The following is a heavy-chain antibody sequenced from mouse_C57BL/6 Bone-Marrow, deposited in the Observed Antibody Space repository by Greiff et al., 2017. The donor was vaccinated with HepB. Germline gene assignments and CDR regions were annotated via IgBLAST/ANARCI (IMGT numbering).Heavy chain of an antibody. CDR2: ISYDGSN. CDR1: GYSITSGYY. J-gene: IGHJ2*01. D-gene: IGHD2-10*01. Sequence: VQLKESGPGLVKPSQSLSLTCSVTGYSITSGYYWNWIRQFPGNKLEWMGYISYDGSNNYNPSLKNRISITRDTSKNQFFLKLNSVTTEDTATYYCASSYLWGQGTTLTVSS. CDR3: ASSYL. V-gene: IGHV3-6*01.